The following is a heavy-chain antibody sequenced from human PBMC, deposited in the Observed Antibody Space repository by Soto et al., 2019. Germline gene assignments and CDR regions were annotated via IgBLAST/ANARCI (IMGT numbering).Heavy chain of an antibody. CDR2: IYCYDDK. Sequence: QITLKESGPTLVKPTQTLTLTCTFSGFSRSTSGVGVGWIRQPPGKALEWLALIYCYDDKSYSPSLKSRLTITKDTSKKQVVLTMSNMDPVDTATYYCAHRRMIQPLGYYDYYGMDACGQGTKVTVSS. D-gene: IGHD5-18*01. CDR3: AHRRMIQPLGYYDYYGMDA. J-gene: IGHJ6*01. V-gene: IGHV2-5*01. CDR1: GFSRSTSGVG.